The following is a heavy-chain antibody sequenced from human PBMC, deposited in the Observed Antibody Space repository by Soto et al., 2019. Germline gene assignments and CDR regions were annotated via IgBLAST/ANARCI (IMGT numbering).Heavy chain of an antibody. CDR2: ISAYNGNT. CDR3: ARDSGSLQSGMDV. Sequence: ASVKVSCKASGYTFISYGISWLRQAPGQGLEWVGWISAYNGNTDYAQKFQGRVTMTTDTSTSTAYMELRSLRSEDTAVYYCARDSGSLQSGMDVWGQGTTVTSP. D-gene: IGHD3-22*01. CDR1: GYTFISYG. J-gene: IGHJ6*02. V-gene: IGHV1-18*01.